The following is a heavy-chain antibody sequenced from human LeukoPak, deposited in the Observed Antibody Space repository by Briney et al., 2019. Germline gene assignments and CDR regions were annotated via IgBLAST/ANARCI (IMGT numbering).Heavy chain of an antibody. CDR3: ARYLYDSSGHKGTPGAFDI. D-gene: IGHD3-22*01. CDR2: ISYDGSNK. J-gene: IGHJ3*02. Sequence: PGRSLRLSCAASGFTFSSYAMHWVRQAPGKGLEWVAVISYDGSNKYYADSVKGRFTISRDNSKNTLYLQMNSLRAEDTAVYYCARYLYDSSGHKGTPGAFDIWGQGTMVTVSS. V-gene: IGHV3-30-3*01. CDR1: GFTFSSYA.